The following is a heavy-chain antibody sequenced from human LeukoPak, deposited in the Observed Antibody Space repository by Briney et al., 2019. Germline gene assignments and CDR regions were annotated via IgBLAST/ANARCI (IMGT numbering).Heavy chain of an antibody. CDR2: MNPNSGNT. J-gene: IGHJ4*02. CDR3: ARDRLHAAHFDY. D-gene: IGHD2-15*01. Sequence: ASVKVSCKASGYTFTSYDINWVRQATGQGLEWMGWMNPNSGNTGYAQKFQGRVTMTRNTSISTAYMELSSLRSTDTAVYYCARDRLHAAHFDYWGQGTLVTVSS. CDR1: GYTFTSYD. V-gene: IGHV1-8*01.